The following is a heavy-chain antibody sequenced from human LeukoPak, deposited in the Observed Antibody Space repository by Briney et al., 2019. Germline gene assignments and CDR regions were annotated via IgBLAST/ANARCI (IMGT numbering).Heavy chain of an antibody. V-gene: IGHV4-34*01. Sequence: SETLSLTCTVSGXSISSYYWSWIRQPPGKGLEWIGEINHSGSTNYNPSLKSRVTISVDTSKNQFSLKLSSVTAADTAVYYCAREAVSGYSSSWFDYWGQGTLVTVSS. CDR1: GXSISSYY. D-gene: IGHD6-13*01. CDR3: AREAVSGYSSSWFDY. CDR2: INHSGST. J-gene: IGHJ4*02.